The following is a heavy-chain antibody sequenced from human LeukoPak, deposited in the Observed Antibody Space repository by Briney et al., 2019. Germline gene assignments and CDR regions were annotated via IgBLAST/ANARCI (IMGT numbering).Heavy chain of an antibody. CDR3: ARERHSSAHDAFDM. J-gene: IGHJ3*02. CDR1: GYSITSGYY. D-gene: IGHD3-22*01. CDR2: IYHSGST. V-gene: IGHV4-38-2*02. Sequence: SETLSLTCTVSGYSITSGYYWGWIRQPPGKGLDWIGSIYHSGSTYYNPSLKSRVTISVDTSKNQFSLMLSSVTAADTAVYYCARERHSSAHDAFDMWGQGSMVTVSS.